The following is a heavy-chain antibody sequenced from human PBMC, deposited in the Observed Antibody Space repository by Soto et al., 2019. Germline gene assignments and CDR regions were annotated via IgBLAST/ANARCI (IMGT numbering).Heavy chain of an antibody. D-gene: IGHD3-16*01. CDR2: IIPIFATA. CDR3: AQCLLGVNYYYGMDV. V-gene: IGHV1-69*12. CDR1: GGTFSSYA. J-gene: IGHJ6*02. Sequence: QVQLVQSGAEVKKPGSSVKVSCKASGGTFSSYAINWVRQAPGQGLEWMGGIIPIFATADYAQKCQGRVTITADESTSTAYMELSSLRSEDTAVYYCAQCLLGVNYYYGMDVWGQGTKVTVSS.